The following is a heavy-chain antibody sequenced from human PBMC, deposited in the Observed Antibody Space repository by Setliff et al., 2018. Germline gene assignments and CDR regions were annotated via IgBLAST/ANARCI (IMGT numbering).Heavy chain of an antibody. CDR1: GFTFNKHW. D-gene: IGHD2-21*01. CDR3: TTRYHNPGDGYMAVFDF. V-gene: IGHV3-7*03. Sequence: RLSCTASGFTFNKHWMTWVRQAPGKGLEWVANIKQDGSEEYYVDSVRGRFTISRDNAHNSLYLQMNNLRVEDTAVYYCTTRYHNPGDGYMAVFDFWGQGSLVTVSS. J-gene: IGHJ4*02. CDR2: IKQDGSEE.